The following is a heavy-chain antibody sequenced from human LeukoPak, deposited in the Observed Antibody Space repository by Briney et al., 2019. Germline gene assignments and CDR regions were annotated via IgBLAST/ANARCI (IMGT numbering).Heavy chain of an antibody. J-gene: IGHJ3*02. CDR2: ISSSSSYI. CDR1: GFTFSSYS. Sequence: GGSLRLSCAAPGFTFSSYSMNWVRQAPGKGLEWVSYISSSSSYIYYADSVKGRFTISRDNAKNSLYLQMNSLRAEDTAVYYCARIAARHDAFDIWGQGTMVTVSS. D-gene: IGHD6-6*01. V-gene: IGHV3-21*05. CDR3: ARIAARHDAFDI.